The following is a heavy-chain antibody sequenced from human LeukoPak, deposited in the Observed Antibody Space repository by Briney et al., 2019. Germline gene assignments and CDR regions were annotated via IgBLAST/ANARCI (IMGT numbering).Heavy chain of an antibody. CDR3: ARERGHYFDY. CDR2: IYHSGST. Sequence: SHTLSLTCAVSGGSISSGGYSWSWIRQPPGKGLEWIGYIYHSGSTYYNPSLKSRVTISVDRSKNQFSLKLSSVTAADTAVYYCARERGHYFDYWGRGTLVTVSS. CDR1: GGSISSGGYS. D-gene: IGHD3-10*01. J-gene: IGHJ4*02. V-gene: IGHV4-30-2*01.